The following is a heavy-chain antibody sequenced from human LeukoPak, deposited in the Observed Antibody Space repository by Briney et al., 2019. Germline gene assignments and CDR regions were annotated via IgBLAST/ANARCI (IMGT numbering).Heavy chain of an antibody. CDR1: GFTFNSYW. CDR3: ARDKAAAESDY. D-gene: IGHD6-13*01. Sequence: PGGSLRLSCAASGFTFNSYWMSWVRQAPGKGLEWVANIKQDGSEKYYVDSVKGRFTISRDNAKNSLYLQMNSLRAEDTAVYYCARDKAAAESDYWGQGTLVTVSS. V-gene: IGHV3-7*03. J-gene: IGHJ4*02. CDR2: IKQDGSEK.